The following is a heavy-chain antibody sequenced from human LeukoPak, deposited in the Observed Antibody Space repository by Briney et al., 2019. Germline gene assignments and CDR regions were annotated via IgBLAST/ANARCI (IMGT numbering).Heavy chain of an antibody. V-gene: IGHV1-46*01. CDR2: INPSGGGT. CDR1: GYTFTNYY. D-gene: IGHD4-23*01. CDR3: ARETTVVTGGQVGFDY. J-gene: IGHJ4*02. Sequence: ASVKVSCTASGYTFTNYYMHWVRQAPGKGLEWMGIINPSGGGTSYAQKFQGRLTMTRDTSKNQFSLKLSSVTAADTAVYYCARETTVVTGGQVGFDYWGQGTLVTVSS.